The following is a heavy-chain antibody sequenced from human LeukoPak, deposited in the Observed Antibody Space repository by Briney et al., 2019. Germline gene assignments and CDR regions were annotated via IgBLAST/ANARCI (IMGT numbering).Heavy chain of an antibody. CDR1: GFTLSGST. CDR3: TRLSTSQMTDY. CDR2: SRSEANNDAT. D-gene: IGHD2/OR15-2a*01. Sequence: GGSLRLSCAASGFTLSGSTMHWVRQASGKGLEWVGRSRSEANNDATEYAASVKGRFTISRNDSQNTAYLQMNSLKTDDTAVYYCTRLSTSQMTDYWGQGTLVTVSS. J-gene: IGHJ4*02. V-gene: IGHV3-73*01.